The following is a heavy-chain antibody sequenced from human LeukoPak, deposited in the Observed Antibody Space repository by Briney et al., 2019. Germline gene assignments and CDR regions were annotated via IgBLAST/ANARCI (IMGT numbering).Heavy chain of an antibody. J-gene: IGHJ5*02. V-gene: IGHV7-4-1*02. Sequence: ASVKVSCKASGYTFTSYDINWVRQVPGQGLEWMGWINTNTGNPTYAQGFTGRFVFSLDTSVSTAYLQISSLKAEDTAVYYCATTIISSSWYVYWFDPWGQGTLVTVSS. CDR1: GYTFTSYD. CDR2: INTNTGNP. D-gene: IGHD6-13*01. CDR3: ATTIISSSWYVYWFDP.